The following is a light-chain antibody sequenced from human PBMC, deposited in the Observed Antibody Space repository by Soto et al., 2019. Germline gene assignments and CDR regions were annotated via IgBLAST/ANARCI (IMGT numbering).Light chain of an antibody. V-gene: IGKV1-6*01. CDR1: QGIRND. J-gene: IGKJ3*01. CDR2: AAS. CDR3: LQKYFYPFT. Sequence: AVKMSQSPSSLSASVGDRVTITCRASQGIRNDLDWFQQKPGKAPKLLIYAASNLQSGVPARFSGSGSGTDFTLTISSLQPEDFATYYCLQKYFYPFTFGPGTKVAIK.